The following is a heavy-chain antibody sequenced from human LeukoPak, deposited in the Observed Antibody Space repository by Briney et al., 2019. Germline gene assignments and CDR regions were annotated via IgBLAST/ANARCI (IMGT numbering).Heavy chain of an antibody. D-gene: IGHD6-19*01. CDR2: IRYDGSNK. J-gene: IGHJ4*02. CDR3: AKSRFEWLVPDY. CDR1: GSTFSSYG. Sequence: GGSLRLSCAASGSTFSSYGMHWVRQGPGKGLEWVAFIRYDGSNKYYADSVKGRFTISRDNSKNTLYLQMNSLRAEDTAVYYCAKSRFEWLVPDYWGQGTLVTDSS. V-gene: IGHV3-30*02.